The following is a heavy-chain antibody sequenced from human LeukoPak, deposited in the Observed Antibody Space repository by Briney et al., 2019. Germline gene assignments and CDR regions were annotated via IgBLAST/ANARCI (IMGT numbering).Heavy chain of an antibody. J-gene: IGHJ6*02. D-gene: IGHD3-10*01. CDR2: ISGSGGST. CDR1: GFTFSSYA. Sequence: GGSLRLSCAASGFTFSSYAMSWVRQAPGKGLEWVSAISGSGGSTYYADSVKGRFTISRDNSKNTLYLQMNSLRAEDTAVYYCAKSFYYGSGSHYYYYGMDVWGQGTTVTVSS. CDR3: AKSFYYGSGSHYYYYGMDV. V-gene: IGHV3-23*01.